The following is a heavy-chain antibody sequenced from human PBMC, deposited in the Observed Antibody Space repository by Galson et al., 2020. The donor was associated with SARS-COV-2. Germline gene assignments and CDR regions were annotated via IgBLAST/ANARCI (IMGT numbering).Heavy chain of an antibody. CDR3: ARDSHYFDSNGYYSYFDS. CDR1: GDSVSSGSTY. J-gene: IGHJ4*02. CDR2: IHYRGNT. V-gene: IGHV4-61*03. Sequence: SETLSLTCTISGDSVSSGSTYWSWIRQPPGRGLEWIGYIHYRGNTNYNPSLKSRVTIYLDTSKNLFSLRLTSVTAADTAVYFCARDSHYFDSNGYYSYFDSWGLGTLVTVSS. D-gene: IGHD3-3*01.